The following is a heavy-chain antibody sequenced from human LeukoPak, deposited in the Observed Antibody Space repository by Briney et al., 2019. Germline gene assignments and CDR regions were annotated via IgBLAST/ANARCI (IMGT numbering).Heavy chain of an antibody. CDR3: ARQRITMIVVVINAFDI. CDR2: IYYSGST. V-gene: IGHV4-39*01. CDR1: GGSLSSSSYY. D-gene: IGHD3-22*01. J-gene: IGHJ3*02. Sequence: SETLSLTCTVSGGSLSSSSYYWGSIRQPPGRGLEWVGSIYYSGSTYYNPSLKSRVTISVDTSKNQFSLKLSSVTAADTAVYYCARQRITMIVVVINAFDIWGQGTMVTVSS.